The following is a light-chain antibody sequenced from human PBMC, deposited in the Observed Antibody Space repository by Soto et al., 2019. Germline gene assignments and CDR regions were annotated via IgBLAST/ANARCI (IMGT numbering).Light chain of an antibody. CDR2: AAS. Sequence: DIQMTQSPSSLSASVGYRVTITCRVSQSISSYLNWYQQKPGKAPKLLIYAASSLQSGVPSRFSGSGSGTDFTLTISSLQPEDFATYYCQQSYSTPPWTFGQGTKVEIK. J-gene: IGKJ1*01. CDR3: QQSYSTPPWT. V-gene: IGKV1-39*01. CDR1: QSISSY.